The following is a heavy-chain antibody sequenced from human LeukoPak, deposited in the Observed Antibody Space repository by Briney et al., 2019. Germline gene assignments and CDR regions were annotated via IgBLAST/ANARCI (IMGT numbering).Heavy chain of an antibody. Sequence: GGYLRFSCAASGFTFRTYSMTWVRQAPGKGLEWVSSISSTSTVIVYAASVKGSFTISRDNAENSLCLQMNSLGAEDTAVYYCVRTSYDNSGYYYDSWGQGTLVTVSS. CDR3: VRTSYDNSGYYYDS. D-gene: IGHD3-22*01. CDR2: ISSTSTVI. CDR1: GFTFRTYS. V-gene: IGHV3-21*01. J-gene: IGHJ4*02.